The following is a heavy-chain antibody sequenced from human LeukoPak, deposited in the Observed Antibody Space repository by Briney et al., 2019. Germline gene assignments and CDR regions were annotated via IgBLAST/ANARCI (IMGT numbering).Heavy chain of an antibody. D-gene: IGHD2-21*02. CDR1: GFTFSSYA. V-gene: IGHV3-23*01. Sequence: GGSLRLSCAASGFTFSSYAMSWVRQAPGKGLEWVSTISDSGGSTYYAESVKGRFTISRDNSKNMLYLQMNRLRGEDTAVYHCAKDLGVVTRVDYWGQGTLVTVSS. CDR2: ISDSGGST. CDR3: AKDLGVVTRVDY. J-gene: IGHJ4*02.